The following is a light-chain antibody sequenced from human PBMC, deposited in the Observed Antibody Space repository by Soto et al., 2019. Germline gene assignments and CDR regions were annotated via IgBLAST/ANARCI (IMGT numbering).Light chain of an antibody. Sequence: IVLTQSPGTLSLSPGERATLSCRASQALQRSFLAWYQHKPGQSPRLLISGVSSRAAGVPDRFNGSGSGTDFTLTISRLEPQDSAVYFCQQYDRSPRTFDQGTKVEI. V-gene: IGKV3-20*01. J-gene: IGKJ1*01. CDR3: QQYDRSPRT. CDR2: GVS. CDR1: QALQRSF.